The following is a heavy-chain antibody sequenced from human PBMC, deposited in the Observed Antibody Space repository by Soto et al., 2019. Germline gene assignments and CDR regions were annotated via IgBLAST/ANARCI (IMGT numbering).Heavy chain of an antibody. Sequence: ASVKVSCKASGYTFTGYYMHWVRQAPGQGLEWMGWINPNSGGTNYAQKFQGWVTMTRDTSISTAYMELSRLRSDDTAVYYWARDLKLKLQNWLGYYYSYGMDVWGQGTTVTVSS. CDR1: GYTFTGYY. CDR2: INPNSGGT. D-gene: IGHD1-7*01. CDR3: ARDLKLKLQNWLGYYYSYGMDV. V-gene: IGHV1-2*04. J-gene: IGHJ6*02.